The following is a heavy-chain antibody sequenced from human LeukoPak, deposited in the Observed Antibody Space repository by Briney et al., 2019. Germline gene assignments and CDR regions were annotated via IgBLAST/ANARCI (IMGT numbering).Heavy chain of an antibody. V-gene: IGHV4-30-2*01. Sequence: PSQTLSLTCAVSGGYISSGGYSWNWIRQPPGKGLEWIGYIYHSGSTYYNPSLKSRVTISVDRSKNQFSLKLSSVTAADTAVYYCARTSPPGVPFYFDYWGQGTLVTVSS. D-gene: IGHD2-8*01. J-gene: IGHJ4*02. CDR2: IYHSGST. CDR1: GGYISSGGYS. CDR3: ARTSPPGVPFYFDY.